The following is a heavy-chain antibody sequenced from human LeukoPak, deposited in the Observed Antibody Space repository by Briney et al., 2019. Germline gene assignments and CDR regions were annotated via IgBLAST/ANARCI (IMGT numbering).Heavy chain of an antibody. CDR1: GFTFSRAW. D-gene: IGHD5-24*01. CDR2: IKEDGGED. Sequence: PGGSLRLSCAASGFTFSRAWMSWVRQAPGKGLEWVANIKEDGGEDYYADSVKGRFAISKDNAKNSLYLQMNNLRAEDTAMYYCARDADGYEDWGQGTLVTVSS. V-gene: IGHV3-7*01. J-gene: IGHJ4*02. CDR3: ARDADGYED.